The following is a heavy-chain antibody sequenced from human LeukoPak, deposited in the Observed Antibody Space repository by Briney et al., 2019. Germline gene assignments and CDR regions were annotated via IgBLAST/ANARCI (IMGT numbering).Heavy chain of an antibody. CDR1: GYTFTGYY. J-gene: IGHJ4*02. D-gene: IGHD3-3*01. Sequence: GASVKVSCKASGYTFTGYYMHWVRQAPGQGLEWMGWINPNSGGTNYAQKFQRRVTMTRDTSISTAYMELSRLRSDDTAVYYCARTPEGITIFGVSIKGYFDYWGQGTLVTVSS. CDR3: ARTPEGITIFGVSIKGYFDY. V-gene: IGHV1-2*02. CDR2: INPNSGGT.